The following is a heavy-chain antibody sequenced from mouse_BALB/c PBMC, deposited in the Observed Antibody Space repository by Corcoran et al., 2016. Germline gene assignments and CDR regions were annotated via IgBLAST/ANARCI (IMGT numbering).Heavy chain of an antibody. V-gene: IGHV9-3-1*01. CDR1: GYTFTNNG. Sequence: QIQLVQSGPELTKPGETVKISCKASGYTFTNNGMNWVKQAPGKGLKWMGWINTYTGEPTYADDFKGRFAFSLETSASTTYLQINNLKNEDTSTYFGAREPYAMDFWGQGTSVTVSS. J-gene: IGHJ4*01. CDR3: AREPYAMDF. CDR2: INTYTGEP.